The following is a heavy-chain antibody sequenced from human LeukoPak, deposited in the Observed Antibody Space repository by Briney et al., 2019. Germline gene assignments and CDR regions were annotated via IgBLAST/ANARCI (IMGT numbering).Heavy chain of an antibody. CDR2: INSDGSST. J-gene: IGHJ4*02. V-gene: IGHV3-74*01. D-gene: IGHD7-27*01. CDR1: GFTFNSYW. CDR3: ARDIWALDYFDY. Sequence: GGSLRLSCAASGFTFNSYWMHWVRQAPGKGLVWVSRINSDGSSTSHADSVKGRFTISRDNAKNTLYLQMNSLRAEDTAVYYCARDIWALDYFDYWGQGTLATVSS.